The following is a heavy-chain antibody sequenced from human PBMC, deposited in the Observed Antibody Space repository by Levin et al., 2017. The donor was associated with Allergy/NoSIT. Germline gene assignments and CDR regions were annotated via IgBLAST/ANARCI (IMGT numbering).Heavy chain of an antibody. CDR3: ARSYAPYYDILTGYLWGDY. CDR2: INPSGGST. CDR1: GYTFTSYY. V-gene: IGHV1-46*01. Sequence: ASVKVSCKASGYTFTSYYMHWVRQAPGQGLEWMGIINPSGGSTSYAQKFQGRVTMTRDTSTSTVYMELSSLRSEDTAVYYCARSYAPYYDILTGYLWGDYWGQGTLVTVSS. J-gene: IGHJ4*02. D-gene: IGHD3-9*01.